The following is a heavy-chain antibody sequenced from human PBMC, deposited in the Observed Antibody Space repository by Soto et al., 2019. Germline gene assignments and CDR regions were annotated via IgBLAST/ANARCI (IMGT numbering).Heavy chain of an antibody. D-gene: IGHD1-1*01. CDR2: IYYSGST. CDR1: GGSISSYY. CDR3: AREGTTGRSDAFDI. Sequence: QVQLQESGPGLVKPSETLSLTCTVSGGSISSYYWSWIRQPPGKGLEWIGYIYYSGSTNYNPSLKSRVTISVDTSKNQFSLKLSSVTAADTAVYYCAREGTTGRSDAFDIWGQGTMVTVSS. V-gene: IGHV4-59*01. J-gene: IGHJ3*02.